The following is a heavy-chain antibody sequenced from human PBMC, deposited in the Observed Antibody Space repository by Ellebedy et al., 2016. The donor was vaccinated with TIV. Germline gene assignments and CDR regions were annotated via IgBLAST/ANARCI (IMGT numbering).Heavy chain of an antibody. Sequence: SETLSLXCAVYGGSFSDYYWNWIRQPPGKGLEWIGEVNHSGSTNYNPSLKSRVTMSVDTPKNQFSLKLTSVTAADTAVYYCGRGYHYMDVWGKGTTVTVSS. CDR3: GRGYHYMDV. J-gene: IGHJ6*03. V-gene: IGHV4-34*01. CDR1: GGSFSDYY. CDR2: VNHSGST.